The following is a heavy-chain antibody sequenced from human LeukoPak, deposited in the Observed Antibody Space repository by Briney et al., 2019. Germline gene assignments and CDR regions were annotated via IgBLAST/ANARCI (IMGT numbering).Heavy chain of an antibody. D-gene: IGHD2-8*01. V-gene: IGHV4-30-4*08. CDR2: IYYSGST. Sequence: SQTLSLTCTVSGGSISSGDYYWSWIRQPPGKGLVWIGYIYYSGSTYYNPSLKSRVTISVDTSKNQFSLKLSSVTAADTAVYYCARARDPTSEIVLMVYAQNNWFDPWGQGTLVTVSS. CDR3: ARARDPTSEIVLMVYAQNNWFDP. J-gene: IGHJ5*02. CDR1: GGSISSGDYY.